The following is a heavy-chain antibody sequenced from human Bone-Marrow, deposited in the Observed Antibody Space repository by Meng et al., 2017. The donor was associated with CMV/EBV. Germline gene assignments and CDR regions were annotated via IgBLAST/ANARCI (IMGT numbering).Heavy chain of an antibody. CDR2: IYHSGST. D-gene: IGHD2-2*01. CDR1: GGSISSSNW. Sequence: SGGSISSSNWWSWVRQPPGKGLEWIGEIYHSGSTNYNPSLKSRVTISVDKSKNQFSLKLSSVTAADTAVYYCARRFVCSSTSCNWFDPWGQGTLVTVSS. V-gene: IGHV4-4*02. CDR3: ARRFVCSSTSCNWFDP. J-gene: IGHJ5*02.